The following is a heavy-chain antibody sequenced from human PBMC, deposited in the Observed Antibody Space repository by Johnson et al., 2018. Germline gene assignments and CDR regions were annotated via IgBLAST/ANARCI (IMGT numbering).Heavy chain of an antibody. CDR1: GFSFSSYA. D-gene: IGHD3-22*01. CDR3: ARGAYDSSGYHYDEAFDI. V-gene: IGHV3-30-3*01. J-gene: IGHJ3*02. CDR2: ISDDGSNK. Sequence: QEQLVESGGGVVQPGRSLRLSCAASGFSFSSYAMHWVRQAPGKGLEWVAVISDDGSNKYYADSVKGRFTISRANSKNTLYLQMNSLRAEDTAVYYCARGAYDSSGYHYDEAFDIWGQGTMVTVSS.